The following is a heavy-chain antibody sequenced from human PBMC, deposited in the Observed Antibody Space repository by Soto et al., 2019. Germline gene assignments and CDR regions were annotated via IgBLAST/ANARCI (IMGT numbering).Heavy chain of an antibody. CDR1: GGSISSSRYY. D-gene: IGHD3-10*01. CDR2: IYYSGST. Sequence: SETLSLTCTVSGGSISSSRYYWGWIRQPPGKGLEWIGSIYYSGSTYYNPSLKSRVTISVDTSKNQFSLKLSSVTAADTAVYHCARHPDVARGGFDPWGQGTLVTVSS. V-gene: IGHV4-39*01. J-gene: IGHJ5*02. CDR3: ARHPDVARGGFDP.